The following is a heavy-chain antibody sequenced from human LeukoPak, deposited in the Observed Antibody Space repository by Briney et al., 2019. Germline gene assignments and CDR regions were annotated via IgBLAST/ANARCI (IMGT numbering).Heavy chain of an antibody. J-gene: IGHJ4*02. CDR2: IYSGGNT. D-gene: IGHD6-19*01. V-gene: IGHV3-53*01. CDR3: ARGWLFDY. CDR1: GFTVSTNY. Sequence: HPGGSLRLSCATSGFTVSTNYMSWVRQAPGKGLEWVSVIYSGGNTYYADSVKGRFTISRGNSKNTLYLQMNSLRAEDTAVYYCARGWLFDYWGQGTLVTVSS.